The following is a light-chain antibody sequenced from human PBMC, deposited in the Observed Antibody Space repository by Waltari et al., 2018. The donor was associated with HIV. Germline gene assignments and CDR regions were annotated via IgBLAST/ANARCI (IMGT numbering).Light chain of an antibody. CDR2: DVS. Sequence: QSALTQPASVSGSPGQSITISCTGSSNDVGGYNYVSWYQQHPGKAPRLMIYDVSTRPSGVSDRFSGSKSGDTASLTISGLQPEDEADDYCESYTSTSVWLFGGGTRLTVL. CDR1: SNDVGGYNY. CDR3: ESYTSTSVWL. J-gene: IGLJ2*01. V-gene: IGLV2-14*03.